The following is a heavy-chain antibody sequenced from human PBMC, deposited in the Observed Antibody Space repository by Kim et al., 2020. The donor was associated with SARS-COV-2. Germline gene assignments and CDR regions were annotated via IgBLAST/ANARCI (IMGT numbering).Heavy chain of an antibody. CDR1: GFTFSSYG. J-gene: IGHJ6*02. CDR2: IWYDGSNK. Sequence: GGSLRLSCAASGFTFSSYGMHWVRQAPGKGLEWVAVIWYDGSNKYYADSVKGRFTISRDNSKNTLNLQMNSLRAEDTAVYYCAKELAVAGTHDYYYYYGMAVWGQGTTLTVSS. CDR3: AKELAVAGTHDYYYYYGMAV. V-gene: IGHV3-33*06. D-gene: IGHD6-19*01.